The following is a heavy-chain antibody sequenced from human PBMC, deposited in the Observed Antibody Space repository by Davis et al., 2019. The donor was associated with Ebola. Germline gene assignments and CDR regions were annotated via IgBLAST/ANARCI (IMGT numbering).Heavy chain of an antibody. CDR2: ISYDGSNK. J-gene: IGHJ4*02. V-gene: IGHV3-30*18. CDR1: GFTFSRYG. D-gene: IGHD4-17*01. CDR3: AKDPNTVTSGY. Sequence: GESLKISCEASGFTFSRYGVHWVRQTPGKGLEWVAVISYDGSNKYYADSVKGRFTISRDNSKNTLYLQMNSLRAEDTAVYYCAKDPNTVTSGYWGQGTLVTVSS.